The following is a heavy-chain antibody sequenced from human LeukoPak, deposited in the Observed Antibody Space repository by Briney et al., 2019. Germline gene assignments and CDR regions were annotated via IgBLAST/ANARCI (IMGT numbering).Heavy chain of an antibody. Sequence: ASVKVSCKASGCTFTGYYMHWVRQAPGQGLEWMGWINPNSGGTNYAQKFQGRVTMTRDTSISTAYMELSRLRSDDTAVYYCARARDLVVVLLFDYWGQGTLVTVSS. CDR3: ARARDLVVVLLFDY. J-gene: IGHJ4*02. V-gene: IGHV1-2*02. CDR1: GCTFTGYY. CDR2: INPNSGGT. D-gene: IGHD2-2*01.